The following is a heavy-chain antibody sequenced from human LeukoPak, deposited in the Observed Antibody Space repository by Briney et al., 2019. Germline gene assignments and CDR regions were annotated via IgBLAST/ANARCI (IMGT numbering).Heavy chain of an antibody. CDR3: ARSYDTNFDY. Sequence: SETLSLTCTVSGGSIRSYYWSWIRQPPGKGLEWIGYIYFSGSTSYNPSLKSRVTISVDRSTNQFSLKLSSVAAADTAVYYCARSYDTNFDYWGQGTLVTVSS. CDR1: GGSIRSYY. J-gene: IGHJ4*02. V-gene: IGHV4-59*01. CDR2: IYFSGST. D-gene: IGHD3-3*01.